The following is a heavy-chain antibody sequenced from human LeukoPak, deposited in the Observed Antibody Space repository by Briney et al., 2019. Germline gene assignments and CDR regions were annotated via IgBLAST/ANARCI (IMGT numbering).Heavy chain of an antibody. V-gene: IGHV3-74*01. Sequence: PGGSLRLSCAASGFTFSSYWMHWVRQGPGKGLVWVSRIYSDGSRTTYADSVKGRFTISGDNAKNTLYLQMNSLRAEDTAVYYCARGKVNAFDIWGQGTMVTVSS. CDR3: ARGKVNAFDI. CDR1: GFTFSSYW. D-gene: IGHD4-11*01. J-gene: IGHJ3*02. CDR2: IYSDGSRT.